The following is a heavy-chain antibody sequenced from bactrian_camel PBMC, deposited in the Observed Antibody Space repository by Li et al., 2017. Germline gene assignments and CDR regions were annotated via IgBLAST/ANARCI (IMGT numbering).Heavy chain of an antibody. CDR3: AAEGPRGSEYLGCWLGY. CDR2: LAASGTA. CDR1: RFTVSIYS. V-gene: IGHV3S53*01. D-gene: IGHD1*01. J-gene: IGHJ4*01. Sequence: HVQLVESGGGSVQAGGSLKLSCQASRFTVSIYSVAWFRQATGKGREEVATLAASGTANYTHSVKDRFTISKDNAKNTLYLQMNSLKPEDTAMYYCAAEGPRGSEYLGCWLGYWGQGTQVTVS.